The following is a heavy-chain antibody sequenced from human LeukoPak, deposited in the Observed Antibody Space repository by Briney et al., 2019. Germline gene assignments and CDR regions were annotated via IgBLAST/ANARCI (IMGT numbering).Heavy chain of an antibody. J-gene: IGHJ5*02. Sequence: GASVKVSCKASGYTFTSYGIIWVRQAPGQGLEWMGWISAYNGNTNYAQKLQGRVTMTTDTSTSTAYMELRSLRSDDTAVYYCARDRQIVVATNWFDPWGQGTLVTVSS. CDR2: ISAYNGNT. D-gene: IGHD3-22*01. CDR1: GYTFTSYG. V-gene: IGHV1-18*01. CDR3: ARDRQIVVATNWFDP.